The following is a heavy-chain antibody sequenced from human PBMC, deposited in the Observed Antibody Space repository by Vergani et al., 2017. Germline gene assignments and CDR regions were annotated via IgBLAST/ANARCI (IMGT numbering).Heavy chain of an antibody. CDR1: GFTFSSYG. CDR3: AKDLKGVCFDY. D-gene: IGHD2-8*01. V-gene: IGHV3-30*18. J-gene: IGHJ4*02. Sequence: QVQLVASGGGVVQPGRSLRLSCAASGFTFSSYGMHWVRQAPGKGLEWVAVISYDGSNKYYADSVKGRFTISRDNSKNTLYLQMNSLRAEDTAVYYCAKDLKGVCFDYWGQGTLVTVSS. CDR2: ISYDGSNK.